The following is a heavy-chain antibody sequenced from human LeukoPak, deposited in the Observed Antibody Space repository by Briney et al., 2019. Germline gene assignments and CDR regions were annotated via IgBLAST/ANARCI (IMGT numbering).Heavy chain of an antibody. CDR3: ARWFRSSSRFVFDP. CDR1: GGSFSGYY. Sequence: SETLSLTCAVYGGSFSGYYWSWIRQPPGKGLEWIGEINHSGSTNYNPSLKSRVTISVDTSKNQFSLKLSSVTAADTAVYYCARWFRSSSRFVFDPWGQGTLVTVSS. D-gene: IGHD6-13*01. CDR2: INHSGST. V-gene: IGHV4-34*01. J-gene: IGHJ5*02.